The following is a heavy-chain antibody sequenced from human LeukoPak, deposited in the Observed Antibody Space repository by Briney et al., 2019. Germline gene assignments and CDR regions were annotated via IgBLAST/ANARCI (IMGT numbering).Heavy chain of an antibody. CDR2: ISGGGDAT. D-gene: IGHD3-10*01. J-gene: IGHJ4*02. CDR1: DFSSITYA. V-gene: IGHV3-23*01. CDR3: ARHVASGGSGVDY. Sequence: GGSLRLSCAASDFSSITYAMSWVRQAPGKGLEWVSTISGGGDATYYADSVKGRFTISRDDSKNTAYLEMNSLESEDTAVYYCARHVASGGSGVDYWGQGTLVTVSS.